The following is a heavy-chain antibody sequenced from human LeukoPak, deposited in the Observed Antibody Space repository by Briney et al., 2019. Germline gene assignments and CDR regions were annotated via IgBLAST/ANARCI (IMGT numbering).Heavy chain of an antibody. CDR3: ARELRIAARPFHFDY. Sequence: PGGSLRLSCAASGFTFSSYGMHWVRQAPGKGLEWVAFIRYDGSNKYYADSVKGRFTISRDNSKNTLYLQMNSLRAEDTAVYYCARELRIAARPFHFDYWGQGTLVTVSS. V-gene: IGHV3-30*02. J-gene: IGHJ4*02. CDR2: IRYDGSNK. CDR1: GFTFSSYG. D-gene: IGHD6-6*01.